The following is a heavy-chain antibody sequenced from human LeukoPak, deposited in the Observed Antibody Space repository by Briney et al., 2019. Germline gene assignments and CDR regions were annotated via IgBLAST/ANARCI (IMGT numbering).Heavy chain of an antibody. V-gene: IGHV4-4*02. CDR2: IFHRGIP. J-gene: IGHJ6*03. CDR1: GDSITNNNW. D-gene: IGHD3-10*01. CDR3: ARVMGASWFFYLDV. Sequence: SETLSLTCTVSGDSITNNNWWSWVRQSPGKGLEWSGQIFHRGIPSYNPSLKSRVTMSVDSSNNQLSLQLTSVTAADTAVYYCARVMGASWFFYLDVWGEGTTVIVSS.